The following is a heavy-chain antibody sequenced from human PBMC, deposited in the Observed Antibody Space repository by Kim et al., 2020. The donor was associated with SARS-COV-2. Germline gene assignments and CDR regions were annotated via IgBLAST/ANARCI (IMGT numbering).Heavy chain of an antibody. CDR2: IYHSGST. V-gene: IGHV4-4*02. Sequence: SETLSLTCAVSGGSISSSNWWSWVRQPPGKGLEWIGEIYHSGSTNYNPSLKSRVTISVDKSKNQFSLKLSSVTAADTAVYYCARERSRVTYYYGSGLFDPWGQGTLVTVSS. CDR3: ARERSRVTYYYGSGLFDP. D-gene: IGHD3-10*01. J-gene: IGHJ5*02. CDR1: GGSISSSNW.